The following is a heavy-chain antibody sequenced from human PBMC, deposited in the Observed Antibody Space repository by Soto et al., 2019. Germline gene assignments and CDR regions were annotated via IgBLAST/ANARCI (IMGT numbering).Heavy chain of an antibody. J-gene: IGHJ4*02. V-gene: IGHV3-33*01. Sequence: HPGGSLRLSCAASGFTFSSYGMHWVRQAPGKGLEWVAVIWYDGSNKYYADSVKGRFTISRDNSKNTLYLQMNSLRAEDTAVYYCARDAGTTTYYFDYWGQGTLVTVSS. CDR1: GFTFSSYG. CDR2: IWYDGSNK. D-gene: IGHD1-7*01. CDR3: ARDAGTTTYYFDY.